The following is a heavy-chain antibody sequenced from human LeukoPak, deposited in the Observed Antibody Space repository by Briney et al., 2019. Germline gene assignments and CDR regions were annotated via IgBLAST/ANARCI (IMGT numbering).Heavy chain of an antibody. CDR3: ARDSSPTSGY. Sequence: GGSLRLSCAASGFTFSSYAMSWVRQAPGKGLEWVSSISSSSSYIYYADSVKGRFTISRDNAKNSLYLQMNSLRAEDTAVYYCARDSSPTSGYWGQGTLVTVSS. CDR2: ISSSSSYI. V-gene: IGHV3-21*01. D-gene: IGHD6-6*01. J-gene: IGHJ4*02. CDR1: GFTFSSYA.